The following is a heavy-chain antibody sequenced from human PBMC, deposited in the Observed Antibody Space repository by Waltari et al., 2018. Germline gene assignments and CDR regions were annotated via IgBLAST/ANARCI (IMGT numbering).Heavy chain of an antibody. CDR3: AKGRSYDSSGYYYGD. Sequence: QVQLVESGGGVVQPGRCLSVSCAASGFRFRSDAMHRVRQAPGRGLEWVAVLWYDGTNKYYADSVKGRFTISRDNSKNTLNLQMNSLRVEDTAVYYCAKGRSYDSSGYYYGDWGQGTLVTVSS. V-gene: IGHV3-33*06. D-gene: IGHD3-22*01. CDR2: LWYDGTNK. CDR1: GFRFRSDA. J-gene: IGHJ4*02.